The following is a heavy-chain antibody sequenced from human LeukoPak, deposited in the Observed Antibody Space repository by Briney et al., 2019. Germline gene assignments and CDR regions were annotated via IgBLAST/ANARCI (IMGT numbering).Heavy chain of an antibody. CDR3: ARVPSYCSGGSCYWSNYFDY. CDR1: GFTFNRYS. J-gene: IGHJ4*02. Sequence: GGSLRLSCAASGFTFNRYSMNWVRQAPGKGLEWVSYISSSGTTIYYADSVQGRFTISRDNSKNTLYLQMNSLRAEDTAVYYCARVPSYCSGGSCYWSNYFDYWGQGTLVTVSS. V-gene: IGHV3-48*01. CDR2: ISSSGTTI. D-gene: IGHD2-15*01.